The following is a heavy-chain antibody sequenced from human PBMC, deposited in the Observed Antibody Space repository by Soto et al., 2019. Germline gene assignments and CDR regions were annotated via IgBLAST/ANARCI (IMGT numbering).Heavy chain of an antibody. CDR2: IIPRSATS. J-gene: IGHJ6*02. CDR3: AREGLVLVPTTVNSDYYYYATDV. D-gene: IGHD2-2*01. V-gene: IGHV1-69*13. CDR1: GYTFTSYA. Sequence: SVKVSCKASGYTFTSYAMHWVRQAPGQGLEWMGGIIPRSATSNYAQKFQGRVTITADESTNTAYMELSSLRSEDTAVYYCAREGLVLVPTTVNSDYYYYATDVWGQGTTVTVSS.